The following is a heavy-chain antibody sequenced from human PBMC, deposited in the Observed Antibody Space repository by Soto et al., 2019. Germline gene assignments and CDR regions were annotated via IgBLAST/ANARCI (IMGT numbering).Heavy chain of an antibody. CDR1: GGSFSGYY. Sequence: SETLSLTCAVYGGSFSGYYWSWIRQPPGKGLEWIGEINHSGSTNYNPSLKSRVTISVDTSKNQFSLKLSSVTAADTAAYYCARGASTTIDYWGQGTLVTVSS. J-gene: IGHJ4*02. V-gene: IGHV4-34*01. CDR3: ARGASTTIDY. CDR2: INHSGST.